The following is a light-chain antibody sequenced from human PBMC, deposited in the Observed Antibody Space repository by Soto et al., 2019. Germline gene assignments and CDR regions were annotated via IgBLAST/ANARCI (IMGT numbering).Light chain of an antibody. CDR2: AAS. CDR1: QGISSY. V-gene: IGKV1-9*01. CDR3: QQLLTSPFT. Sequence: IQLTQSPSSLSASVGDRVTITCRASQGISSYLAWYQQKPGKAPNLLIYAASTLQSGVPSRFGGSGSGTDFTLTISSLQPEDFATYYCQQLLTSPFTFGPGTNVDSK. J-gene: IGKJ3*01.